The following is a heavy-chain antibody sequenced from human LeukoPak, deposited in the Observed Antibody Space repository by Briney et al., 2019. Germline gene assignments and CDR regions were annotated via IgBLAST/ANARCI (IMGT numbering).Heavy chain of an antibody. Sequence: GGSLRLSCAASGFAFSSNYMSWVRQAPGKGLEWVSVIYSGGAAYYADSVKGRFTISRDNSKNTLYLQMNSLRAEDTAVYYCTKMRGTYYFDYWAQGTLVTVSS. V-gene: IGHV3-66*01. CDR2: IYSGGAA. D-gene: IGHD3-16*01. CDR1: GFAFSSNY. J-gene: IGHJ4*02. CDR3: TKMRGTYYFDY.